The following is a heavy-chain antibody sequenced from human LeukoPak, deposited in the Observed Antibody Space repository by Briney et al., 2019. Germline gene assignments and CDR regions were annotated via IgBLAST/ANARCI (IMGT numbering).Heavy chain of an antibody. CDR1: GGSISSYY. CDR2: IYYSGST. CDR3: ARSYDFWSGYTFDY. J-gene: IGHJ4*02. D-gene: IGHD3-3*01. V-gene: IGHV4-59*08. Sequence: PSETLSLTRTVSGGSISSYYWSWIRQPPGEGLEWIWYIYYSGSTNYNPSLRSRVTISVDTSKNQFPLKLSSVTAADTAVYYCARSYDFWSGYTFDYWGQGTLVTVSS.